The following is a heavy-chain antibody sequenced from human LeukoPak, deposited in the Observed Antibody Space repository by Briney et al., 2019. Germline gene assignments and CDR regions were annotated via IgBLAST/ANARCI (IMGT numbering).Heavy chain of an antibody. J-gene: IGHJ3*02. CDR2: IKQDGSEK. V-gene: IGHV3-7*03. CDR1: GFTFSTYW. D-gene: IGHD1-26*01. CDR3: TRGYSGNNWYAFDI. Sequence: GGSLRLSCAASGFTFSTYWMSWVRQAPGKGLEWVANIKQDGSEKYYVDSVKGRFTISRDNAKNSLYLQMNSLKIEDTAVYYCTRGYSGNNWYAFDIWGQGTMVTVSS.